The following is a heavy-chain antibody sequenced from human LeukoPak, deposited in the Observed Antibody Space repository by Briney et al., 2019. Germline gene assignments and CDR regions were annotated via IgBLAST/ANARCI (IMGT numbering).Heavy chain of an antibody. D-gene: IGHD3-16*01. CDR2: ISAGGGTT. CDR1: GFTFGNEA. CDR3: AVTLTRGYFDY. Sequence: GGSLRLSCAASGFTFGNEAMSWVRQAPEKGLEWVSSISAGGGTTYYADSVKGRFTISRDNSNNTLFVQMNSLRAEDTAVYYCAVTLTRGYFDYWGQGTLVTVSS. V-gene: IGHV3-23*01. J-gene: IGHJ4*02.